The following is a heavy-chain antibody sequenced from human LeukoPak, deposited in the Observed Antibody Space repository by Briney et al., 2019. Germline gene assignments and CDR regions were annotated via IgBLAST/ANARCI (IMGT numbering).Heavy chain of an antibody. CDR2: IYHSGST. CDR1: GYSISSGYY. V-gene: IGHV4-38-2*02. D-gene: IGHD3-10*01. J-gene: IGHJ5*02. Sequence: PSETLSLTCTVSGYSISSGYYWGWIRQPPGKGLEWIGSIYHSGSTYYNPSLKSRVTISVDTSKNQFSLKLSSVTAADTAVYYCAREDREYYYGSGSYFSLSFDPWGQGTLVTVSS. CDR3: AREDREYYYGSGSYFSLSFDP.